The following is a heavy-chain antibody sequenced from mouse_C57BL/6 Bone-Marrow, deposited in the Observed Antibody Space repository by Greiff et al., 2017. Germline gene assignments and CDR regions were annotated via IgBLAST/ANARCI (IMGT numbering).Heavy chain of an antibody. V-gene: IGHV1-82*01. D-gene: IGHD1-1*01. CDR2: IYPGDGDT. Sequence: QVQLQQSGPELVKPGASVKISCKASGYAFSSSWMNWVKQRPGKGLEWIGRIYPGDGDTNYNGKFKGKATLTADKSSSTAYMQLSSLTSEDSAVYFCARYPYYYGSKYYFDYWGQGTTLTVSS. J-gene: IGHJ2*01. CDR1: GYAFSSSW. CDR3: ARYPYYYGSKYYFDY.